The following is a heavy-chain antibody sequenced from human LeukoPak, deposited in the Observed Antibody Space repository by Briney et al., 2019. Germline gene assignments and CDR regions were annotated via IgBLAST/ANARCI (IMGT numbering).Heavy chain of an antibody. Sequence: MTSETLSLTCTVSGASISSGSYYWSWIRQPAGKGLEWIGRIYTTGDTNYNPSLKSRVTISVDTSKDQFSLKLSSVTAADTAVYYCARVIPNIAAHDYWGQGTLVTVSS. CDR3: ARVIPNIAAHDY. V-gene: IGHV4-61*02. CDR2: IYTTGDT. J-gene: IGHJ4*02. D-gene: IGHD6-13*01. CDR1: GASISSGSYY.